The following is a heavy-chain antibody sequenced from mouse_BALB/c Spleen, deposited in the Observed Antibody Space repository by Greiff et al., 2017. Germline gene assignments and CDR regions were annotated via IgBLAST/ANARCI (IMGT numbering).Heavy chain of an antibody. Sequence: QVQLQQSGAELVKPGASVKLSCKTSGYTFTSYWIQWVKQRPGQGLGWIGEIFPGTGTTYYNEKFKGKATLTIDTSSSTAYMQLSSLTSEDSAVYFCARGVITTDSWGQGTTLTVSS. CDR3: ARGVITTDS. J-gene: IGHJ2*01. CDR1: GYTFTSYW. D-gene: IGHD2-4*01. V-gene: IGHV1S132*01. CDR2: IFPGTGTT.